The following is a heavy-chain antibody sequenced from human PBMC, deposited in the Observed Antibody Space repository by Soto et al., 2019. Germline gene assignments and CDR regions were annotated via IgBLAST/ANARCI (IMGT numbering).Heavy chain of an antibody. Sequence: ETLALTCPVSGYSISSVSYWAWIRQPPGKGPEWIASIYHGGTTFYNPSLQSRITISVDTSNNQFSLKLTSVTAADTAVYYCARVHVMVVAGSTFDYWGHGTLVTVSS. V-gene: IGHV4-38-2*01. CDR1: GYSISSVSY. J-gene: IGHJ4*01. CDR2: IYHGGTT. CDR3: ARVHVMVVAGSTFDY. D-gene: IGHD6-19*01.